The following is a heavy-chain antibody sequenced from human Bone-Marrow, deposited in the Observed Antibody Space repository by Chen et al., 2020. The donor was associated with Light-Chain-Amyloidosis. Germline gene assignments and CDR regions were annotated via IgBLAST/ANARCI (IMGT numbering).Heavy chain of an antibody. CDR1: GGSFSGYY. J-gene: IGHJ4*02. V-gene: IGHV4-34*02. Sequence: QVQLQQWGAGLLKPSETLSLTCGVYGGSFSGYYWSWIRQPPGQGLEWIWEVNHSGSTKYTPSLKSRVTISLDTSKNQFSLKLSSVTAADTAVYYCARGPRWGGDGFDSWGQGTLVTVSS. CDR3: ARGPRWGGDGFDS. D-gene: IGHD2-21*01. CDR2: VNHSGST.